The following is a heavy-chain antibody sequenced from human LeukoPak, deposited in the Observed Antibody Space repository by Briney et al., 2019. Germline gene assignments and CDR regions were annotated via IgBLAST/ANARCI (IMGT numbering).Heavy chain of an antibody. CDR2: IYYSGST. D-gene: IGHD3-16*01. CDR3: ARFTPQGYGWGGYNRFDP. Sequence: PSETLSLTCTVSGGSISSYYWNWIRQPPGKGLEWIGYIYYSGSTNYNPSLKSRVTIPLDTSKNQFSLNLTSVTAADTAVYYCARFTPQGYGWGGYNRFDPWGQGTLVTVSS. CDR1: GGSISSYY. V-gene: IGHV4-59*01. J-gene: IGHJ5*02.